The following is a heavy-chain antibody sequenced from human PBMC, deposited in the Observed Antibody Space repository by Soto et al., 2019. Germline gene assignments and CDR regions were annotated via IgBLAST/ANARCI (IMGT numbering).Heavy chain of an antibody. D-gene: IGHD3-10*01. V-gene: IGHV3-30-3*01. CDR2: ISYDGSNK. CDR3: AREWGVAYYYGSGSYYYYYYGMDV. Sequence: GESLKISCAASGFTFSSYAMHWVRQAPGKGLEWVAVISYDGSNKYYADSVKGRFTISRDNSKNTLYLQMNSLRAEDTAVYYCAREWGVAYYYGSGSYYYYYYGMDVWGQGTTVTVSS. CDR1: GFTFSSYA. J-gene: IGHJ6*02.